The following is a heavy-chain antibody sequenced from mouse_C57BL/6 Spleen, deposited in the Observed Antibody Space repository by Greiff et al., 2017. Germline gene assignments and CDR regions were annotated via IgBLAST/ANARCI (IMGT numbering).Heavy chain of an antibody. V-gene: IGHV3-6*01. CDR2: ISYDGSN. D-gene: IGHD2-1*01. Sequence: EVKLMESGPGLVKPSQSLSLTCSVTGYSITSGYYWNWIRQFPGNKLEWMGYISYDGSNNYNPSLKNRISITRDTSKNQFFLKLNSVTTEDTATYYCARDRGNSYFDYWGQGTTLTVSS. CDR1: GYSITSGYY. CDR3: ARDRGNSYFDY. J-gene: IGHJ2*01.